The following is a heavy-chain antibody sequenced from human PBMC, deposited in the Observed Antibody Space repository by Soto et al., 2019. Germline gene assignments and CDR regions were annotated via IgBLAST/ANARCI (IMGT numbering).Heavy chain of an antibody. D-gene: IGHD5-18*01. J-gene: IGHJ6*02. CDR3: AKEDTAMVTGLYYGMDV. CDR1: GFTFSSYG. CDR2: ISYDGSNK. Sequence: QVQLVESGGGVVQPGRSLRLSCAASGFTFSSYGMHWVRQAPGKGLEWVAVISYDGSNKYYADSVKGRFTISRDNSKNTLYLQMNSLRAEDTAVYYCAKEDTAMVTGLYYGMDVWGQGTTVTVSS. V-gene: IGHV3-30*18.